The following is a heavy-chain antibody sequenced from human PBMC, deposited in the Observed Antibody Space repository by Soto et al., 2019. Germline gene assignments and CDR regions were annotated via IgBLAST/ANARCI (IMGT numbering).Heavy chain of an antibody. CDR1: GFTFSSYS. CDR2: ISSSSSYI. CDR3: ARDRRYYDILTGYPTPDY. V-gene: IGHV3-21*01. D-gene: IGHD3-9*01. J-gene: IGHJ4*02. Sequence: PGGSLRLSCAASGFTFSSYSMNWVRQAPGKGLEWVSSISSSSSYIYYADSVKGRFTISRDNAKNSLYLQMNSLRAEDTALYYCARDRRYYDILTGYPTPDYWGQGTLVTVSS.